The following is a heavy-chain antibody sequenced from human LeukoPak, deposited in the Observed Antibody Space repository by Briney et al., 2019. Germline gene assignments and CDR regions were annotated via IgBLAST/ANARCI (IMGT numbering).Heavy chain of an antibody. D-gene: IGHD1-1*01. CDR2: IIPYSGNA. J-gene: IGHJ4*02. V-gene: IGHV1-18*01. CDR1: GYSFSTYS. Sequence: ASVKVSCKASGYSFSTYSISWVRQAPGQGHEWVGSIIPYSGNANSAESLQARVTLTTDTSTNTAYLELRSLRSDDTAVYYCAREDGGNDFFDFWGQGSLVTVSS. CDR3: AREDGGNDFFDF.